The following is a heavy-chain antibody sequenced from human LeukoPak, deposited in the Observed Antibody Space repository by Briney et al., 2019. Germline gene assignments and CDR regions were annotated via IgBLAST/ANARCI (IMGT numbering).Heavy chain of an antibody. CDR3: ARDSPQCSGGYFYFVY. Sequence: PGGSLRLSCVASGFTFSRDWMHWVRQAPGKGLAWVSRINSDGSSTSYADSVKGRFTISRDNAKNTLYLQMNSLRVEDTAVYYCARDSPQCSGGYFYFVYWGQGTLVTVSS. V-gene: IGHV3-74*01. J-gene: IGHJ4*02. D-gene: IGHD2-15*01. CDR1: GFTFSRDW. CDR2: INSDGSST.